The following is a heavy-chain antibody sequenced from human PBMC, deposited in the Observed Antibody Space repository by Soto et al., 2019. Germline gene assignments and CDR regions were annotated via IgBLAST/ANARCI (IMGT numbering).Heavy chain of an antibody. V-gene: IGHV4-59*01. CDR3: ARDLVTTGYFDY. Sequence: PSETLSLTCTVPGGSISSYYWSWIRQPPGKGLEWIGYIYYSGSTNYNPSLKSRVTISVDTSKNQFSLKLSSVTAADTAVYYCARDLVTTGYFDYWGQGTLVTVSS. J-gene: IGHJ4*02. D-gene: IGHD4-17*01. CDR2: IYYSGST. CDR1: GGSISSYY.